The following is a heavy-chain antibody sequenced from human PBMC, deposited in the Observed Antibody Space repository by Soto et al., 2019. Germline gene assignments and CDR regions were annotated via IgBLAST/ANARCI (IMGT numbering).Heavy chain of an antibody. CDR1: GFTFSDYY. V-gene: IGHV3-11*01. D-gene: IGHD3-22*01. Sequence: QVQLVESGGGLVRPGGSLRLSCAASGFTFSDYYMSWIRQAPGKGLEWVSYISSSGSAIYYADSVQGRFTIARDNAKNSLYLQMNSLRAEDTAVYYCARDLGYYDSSGYFDYWGQGTLVTVSS. J-gene: IGHJ4*02. CDR2: ISSSGSAI. CDR3: ARDLGYYDSSGYFDY.